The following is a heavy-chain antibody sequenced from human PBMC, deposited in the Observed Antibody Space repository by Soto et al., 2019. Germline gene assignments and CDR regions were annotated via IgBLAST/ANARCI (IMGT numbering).Heavy chain of an antibody. Sequence: QMQLVQSGPEVKKPGTSVKVSCKASGFTFTSSAMQWVRQARGQRLEWIGWIVVGSGNTNYAQKFQERVTITRDMSTSKAYMELSSLRSEDTAVYYCAAVFGYSSGWYYFDYWGQGTLVTVSS. CDR1: GFTFTSSA. D-gene: IGHD6-19*01. CDR2: IVVGSGNT. V-gene: IGHV1-58*02. CDR3: AAVFGYSSGWYYFDY. J-gene: IGHJ4*02.